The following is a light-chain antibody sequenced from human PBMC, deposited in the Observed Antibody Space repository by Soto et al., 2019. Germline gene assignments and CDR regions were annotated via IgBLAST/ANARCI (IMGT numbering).Light chain of an antibody. J-gene: IGKJ1*01. Sequence: EIVMTQSPATLSVSPGERATLSCRASQSVYSMLAWYQQKPGQAPRLLIYDASTRATGIPASFSGSGSGTEFTLTISSLQSQDFAVYYCQVYHWSLTWTFGPGTKVEIK. CDR3: QVYHWSLTWT. CDR2: DAS. CDR1: QSVYSM. V-gene: IGKV3-15*01.